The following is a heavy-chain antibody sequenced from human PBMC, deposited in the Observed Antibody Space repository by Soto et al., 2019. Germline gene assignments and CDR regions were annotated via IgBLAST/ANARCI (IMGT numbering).Heavy chain of an antibody. Sequence: GASVKVSCKASGYTFTSYYMHWVRQAPGQGLEWMGVINPTGGMTTFAQKFQGRVTMTRDTSTSFVYMELSSLRFEDTAMYYCAREMTSTGSRDQGTLVTRSS. J-gene: IGHJ4*02. CDR2: INPTGGMT. D-gene: IGHD6-25*01. V-gene: IGHV1-46*03. CDR3: AREMTSTGS. CDR1: GYTFTSYY.